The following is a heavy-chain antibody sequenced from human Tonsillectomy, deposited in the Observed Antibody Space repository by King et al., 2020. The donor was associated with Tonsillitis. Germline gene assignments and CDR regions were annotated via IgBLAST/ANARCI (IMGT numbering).Heavy chain of an antibody. V-gene: IGHV3-13*01. CDR1: GFTFSSYD. CDR3: VRDGGGWGIDY. D-gene: IGHD3-16*01. J-gene: IGHJ4*02. CDR2: IGTAGDT. Sequence: VQLVESGGGLVQPGGSLRLSCAASGFTFSSYDMHWVRQATGKGLEWVSAIGTAGDTYYPGSVKGRFTISRENAKNSLYLQMNSLRAGDTAVVYWVRDGGGWGIDYWGQGTLVTVSS.